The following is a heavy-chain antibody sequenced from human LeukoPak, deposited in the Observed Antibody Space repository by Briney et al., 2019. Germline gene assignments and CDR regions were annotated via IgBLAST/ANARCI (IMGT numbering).Heavy chain of an antibody. CDR3: ARAQGVVYCGGGCYFRFDP. CDR1: GYTFTSYG. CDR2: ISAYNGNT. V-gene: IGHV1-18*01. Sequence: ASVEVSCKASGYTFTSYGISWVRQAPGQGLEWMGWISAYNGNTNYAQKLQGRVTMTTDTSTSTAYMELRSLRSDDTAVYYCARAQGVVYCGGGCYFRFDPWGQGTLVTVSS. D-gene: IGHD2-21*02. J-gene: IGHJ5*02.